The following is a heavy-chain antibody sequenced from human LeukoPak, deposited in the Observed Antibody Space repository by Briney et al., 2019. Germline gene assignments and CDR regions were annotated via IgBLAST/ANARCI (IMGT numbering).Heavy chain of an antibody. Sequence: ASVKVSCKASGYTFTSYAMNWVRQAPGQGLEWMGWINTNTGNPTYAQGFTGRFVFSLDTSVSTAYLQISSLKAEDTAVYYCARDGHYYGSGSYYNTHHHHWFDPWGQGTLVTVSS. D-gene: IGHD3-10*01. CDR2: INTNTGNP. J-gene: IGHJ5*02. V-gene: IGHV7-4-1*02. CDR1: GYTFTSYA. CDR3: ARDGHYYGSGSYYNTHHHHWFDP.